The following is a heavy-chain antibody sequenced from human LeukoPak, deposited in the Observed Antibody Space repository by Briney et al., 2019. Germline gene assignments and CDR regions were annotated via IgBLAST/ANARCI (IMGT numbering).Heavy chain of an antibody. CDR2: IYYSGST. J-gene: IGHJ4*02. D-gene: IGHD5-12*01. V-gene: IGHV4-38-2*02. CDR3: AARGYSGYDL. CDR1: GYPISSGYY. Sequence: SETLSLTCTVSGYPISSGYYWGWIRQPPGKGLEWIGSIYYSGSTYYNPSLKSRVTISVDTSKNQFSLKLSSVTAADTAVYYCAARGYSGYDLWGQGTLVTVSS.